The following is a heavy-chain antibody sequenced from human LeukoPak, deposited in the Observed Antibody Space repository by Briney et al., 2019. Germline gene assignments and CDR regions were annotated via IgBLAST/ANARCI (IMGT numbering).Heavy chain of an antibody. V-gene: IGHV1-69*04. CDR1: GYTFTSYG. J-gene: IGHJ3*02. Sequence: SVKVSCKASGYTFTSYGISWVRQAPGQGLEWMGSIIPILGIANYAQQFQGRVTITPDKSTSTAYMELSSLRSEDTAVYYCARFRYRSSSGLQGWFHNDAFDIWGQGTMVTVSS. CDR3: ARFRYRSSSGLQGWFHNDAFDI. CDR2: IIPILGIA. D-gene: IGHD6-6*01.